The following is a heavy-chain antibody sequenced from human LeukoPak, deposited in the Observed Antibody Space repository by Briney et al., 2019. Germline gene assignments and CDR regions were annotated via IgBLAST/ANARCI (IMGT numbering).Heavy chain of an antibody. D-gene: IGHD1-14*01. J-gene: IGHJ4*02. Sequence: GGSLRLSCAASGFTFSSYAMSWVPPAPGEGLEGVSIISGSGSGTYYADHVKGRFTISSDNSKNRLYLQINSLRAEDTAVYYCAKVDNSYDYWGQGTLVTVSS. CDR1: GFTFSSYA. CDR2: ISGSGSGT. V-gene: IGHV3-23*01. CDR3: AKVDNSYDY.